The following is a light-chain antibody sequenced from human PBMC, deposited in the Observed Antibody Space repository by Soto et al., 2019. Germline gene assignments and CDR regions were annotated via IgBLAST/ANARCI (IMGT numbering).Light chain of an antibody. Sequence: EIVMTQSPATLSLSLGERATLSCRASQSINSELAWYQQKPGQPPRLLIYGASTRATGVPARFTGSESGSEFTLTISGLQSEDFAVYYCQQGNNWPLTFGQGTRLEI. V-gene: IGKV3-15*01. CDR2: GAS. CDR1: QSINSE. CDR3: QQGNNWPLT. J-gene: IGKJ2*01.